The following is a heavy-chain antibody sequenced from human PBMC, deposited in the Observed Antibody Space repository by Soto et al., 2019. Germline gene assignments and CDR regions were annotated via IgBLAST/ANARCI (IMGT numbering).Heavy chain of an antibody. CDR2: ISLSGNT. J-gene: IGHJ4*02. V-gene: IGHV4-4*02. D-gene: IGHD3-22*01. Sequence: QVQLQESGPGLVKPSGTLSLTCAVSGGSITNTDWWTWVRQPPGMGLEWVGDISLSGNTNYNPSLEGRAAISLDNSTNQFSLILNSVTAADTAVDYCASRGSSGPFWGQGTLVTVSS. CDR1: GGSITNTDW. CDR3: ASRGSSGPF.